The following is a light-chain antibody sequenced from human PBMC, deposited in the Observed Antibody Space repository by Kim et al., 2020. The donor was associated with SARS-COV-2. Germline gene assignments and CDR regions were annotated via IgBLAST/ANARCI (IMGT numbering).Light chain of an antibody. CDR1: QSLKRSK. CDR2: GAS. J-gene: IGKJ2*01. CDR3: QQYESLPFT. Sequence: SSSGERTTLPCRPSQSLKRSKFAWYQQKPGRAPRLLIYGASRRATGIPDRFDGGGSGTDFALAISRLEPEDFAVYYCQQYESLPFTFGQGTKLEIK. V-gene: IGKV3-20*01.